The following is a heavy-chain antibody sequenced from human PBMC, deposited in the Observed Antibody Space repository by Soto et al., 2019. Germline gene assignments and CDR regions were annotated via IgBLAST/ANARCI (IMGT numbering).Heavy chain of an antibody. CDR3: ARFSSGYSSRNWFDP. D-gene: IGHD6-19*01. Sequence: SETLSLTCTVSGGSIRSYYWSWIRQPPGKGLEWIGNIYYSGSTNNNPSLKSRVTVSVDTSKNQFSLKLSSVTAADTAVYYCARFSSGYSSRNWFDPWGQGTLVTVSS. J-gene: IGHJ5*02. CDR1: GGSIRSYY. V-gene: IGHV4-59*01. CDR2: IYYSGST.